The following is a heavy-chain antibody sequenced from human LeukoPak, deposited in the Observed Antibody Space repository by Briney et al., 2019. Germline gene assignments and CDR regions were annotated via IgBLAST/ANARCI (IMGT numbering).Heavy chain of an antibody. Sequence: GGSLRLSCAASGFTFSSYSMNWVRQAPGKGLEWVSSISSSSSYIYYAESVKGRFTISRDNAKNSLYLQMNSLRAEDTAVYYCAKQSSGYDWKQGFFDYWGQGTLVTVSS. V-gene: IGHV3-21*01. J-gene: IGHJ4*02. CDR1: GFTFSSYS. CDR2: ISSSSSYI. CDR3: AKQSSGYDWKQGFFDY. D-gene: IGHD5-12*01.